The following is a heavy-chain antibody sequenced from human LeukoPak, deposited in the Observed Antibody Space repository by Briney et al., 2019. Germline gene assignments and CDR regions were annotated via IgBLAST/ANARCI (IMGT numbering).Heavy chain of an antibody. CDR1: GFTFSRYA. D-gene: IGHD6-13*01. Sequence: GGSLRLSCAASGFTFSRYAMHWVRQAPGKGLEWVAVISYDGSNKYYADSVKGRFTISRDNSKNTLYLQMNSLRAEDTAVYYCAREGRDSSSWSYFDYWGQGTLVTVSS. CDR3: AREGRDSSSWSYFDY. CDR2: ISYDGSNK. V-gene: IGHV3-30*01. J-gene: IGHJ4*02.